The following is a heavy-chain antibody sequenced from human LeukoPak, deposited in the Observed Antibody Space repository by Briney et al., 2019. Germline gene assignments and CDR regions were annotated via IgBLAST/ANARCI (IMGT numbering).Heavy chain of an antibody. Sequence: GASVKVSCKASGYTFTGYYMHWVRQAPGQGLEWMGWINPNSGNTGYAQKFQGRVTMTRNTSISTAYMELSSLRSEDTAVYYCARATYGSGSYYPDYWGQGTLVTVSS. D-gene: IGHD3-10*01. CDR3: ARATYGSGSYYPDY. CDR1: GYTFTGYY. V-gene: IGHV1-8*02. J-gene: IGHJ4*02. CDR2: INPNSGNT.